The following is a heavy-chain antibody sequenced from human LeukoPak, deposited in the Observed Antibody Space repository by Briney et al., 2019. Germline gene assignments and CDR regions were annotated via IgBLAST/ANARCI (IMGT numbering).Heavy chain of an antibody. CDR3: VIDNGLRYDFLSAKWYFDL. J-gene: IGHJ2*01. Sequence: GGSLRLSCEVSEFALDRYTMSWFRQAPGKGLEWVSSISGVGASYIFYADSVKGRFTISRDNARNSLYLQMDGLKVEDTALYYCVIDNGLRYDFLSAKWYFDLWGRGTLVSVSS. CDR1: EFALDRYT. D-gene: IGHD3-3*01. CDR2: ISGVGASYI. V-gene: IGHV3-21*01.